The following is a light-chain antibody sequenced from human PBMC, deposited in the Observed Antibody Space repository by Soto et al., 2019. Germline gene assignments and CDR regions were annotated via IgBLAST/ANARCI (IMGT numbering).Light chain of an antibody. CDR1: HYVYSN. V-gene: IGKV3-15*01. Sequence: EIVMTQSPATLSVSPGERATLSCTASHYVYSNVAWFQQRPGQAPRLLIYRAFARATGTPARFSGSGSGTEFTLTITSLQSEDFALYYCQQYQNLWTFGQGTEVEI. CDR2: RAF. CDR3: QQYQNLWT. J-gene: IGKJ1*01.